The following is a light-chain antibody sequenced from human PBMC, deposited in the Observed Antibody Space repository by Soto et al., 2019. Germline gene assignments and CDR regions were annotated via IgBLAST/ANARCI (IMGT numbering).Light chain of an antibody. Sequence: QSALAQPRSVSGSPGQSVTLSCTGTSSDVGGYDFVSWYQQYPGKAPKLIIFDVTERTSGVPDRFSGSKSGNSASLTISGRQAEDEADYYCSSYAGSYSLGVFGGGTKVTVL. J-gene: IGLJ3*02. CDR3: SSYAGSYSLGV. V-gene: IGLV2-11*01. CDR2: DVT. CDR1: SSDVGGYDF.